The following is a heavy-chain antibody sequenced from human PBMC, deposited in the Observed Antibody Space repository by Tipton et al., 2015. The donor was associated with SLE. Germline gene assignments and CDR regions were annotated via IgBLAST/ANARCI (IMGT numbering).Heavy chain of an antibody. Sequence: TLSLTCPVSGGSLRSHYLSWIRQPPGKGLEWIGYIYYSGSTNYNPSLKSRVTISVDTSKNQFSLKLSSVTAADTAVYYCARYCSGGSCYYAFAIWGQGTMVTVSS. CDR3: ARYCSGGSCYYAFAI. CDR1: GGSLRSHY. J-gene: IGHJ3*02. V-gene: IGHV4-59*11. D-gene: IGHD2-15*01. CDR2: IYYSGST.